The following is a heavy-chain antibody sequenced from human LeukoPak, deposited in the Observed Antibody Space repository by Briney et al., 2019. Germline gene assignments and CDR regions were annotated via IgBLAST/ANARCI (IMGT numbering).Heavy chain of an antibody. CDR1: GITVSTNY. CDR2: IYSGGGT. V-gene: IGHV3-66*04. D-gene: IGHD3-9*01. Sequence: GGSLRLSCAASGITVSTNYMSWVRQAPGKGLEWVSIIYSGGGTYYADPVKGRFTISRENSKNTLWLQMNSLRAEDTAVYYCARLHYDVLTGPFDYWGQGTLVTVSS. CDR3: ARLHYDVLTGPFDY. J-gene: IGHJ4*02.